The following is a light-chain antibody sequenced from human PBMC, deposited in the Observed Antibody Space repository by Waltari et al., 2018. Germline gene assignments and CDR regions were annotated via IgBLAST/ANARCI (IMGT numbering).Light chain of an antibody. J-gene: IGLJ2*01. CDR1: SRDIGGYDF. V-gene: IGLV2-14*03. CDR3: SSYTSTNTHVV. CDR2: DVK. Sequence: QSTLTQPASLSGSRGQTITLSCTGTSRDIGGYDFLSWYQQFPGKAPKLSIYDVKRRPSGGSERFSGFKSGNTASLTISGLQTEDEAEYYCSSYTSTNTHVVFGGGTKLTVL.